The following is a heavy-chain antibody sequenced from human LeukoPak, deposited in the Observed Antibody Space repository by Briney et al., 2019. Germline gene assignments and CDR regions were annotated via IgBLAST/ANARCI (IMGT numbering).Heavy chain of an antibody. CDR1: GFTFSTYA. Sequence: GGSLRLSCAASGFTFSTYAMNWVRQAPEKGLEWVATISGSGGGTYYADSVKGRFTISRDDSKNTLYLQMNSLRAEDTAVYYCAKDLGRYRNNYFDYWGQGTLVTVSS. V-gene: IGHV3-23*01. CDR2: ISGSGGGT. CDR3: AKDLGRYRNNYFDY. D-gene: IGHD1-26*01. J-gene: IGHJ4*02.